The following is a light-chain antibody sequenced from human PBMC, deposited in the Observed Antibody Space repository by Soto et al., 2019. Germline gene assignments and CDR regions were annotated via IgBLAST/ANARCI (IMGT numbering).Light chain of an antibody. Sequence: EVVLTQSPGTLSLSPGERATLSFRASQSVSSSYLAWYQQKPGQAPRLLTYGASSRATGIPDRFSGSGSGTDFTLTISRLEPEDFAVYYCQQYGSSPRAFGQGTKVDIK. CDR1: QSVSSSY. CDR3: QQYGSSPRA. CDR2: GAS. J-gene: IGKJ1*01. V-gene: IGKV3-20*01.